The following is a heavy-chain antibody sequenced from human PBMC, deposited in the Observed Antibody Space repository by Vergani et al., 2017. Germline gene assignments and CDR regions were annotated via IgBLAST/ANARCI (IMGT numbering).Heavy chain of an antibody. Sequence: QVQLVESAGGVVQPGGSLRLSCAASGFTFSNFGMHCIREAPGKGLEWLAYIGKDGINTRYRDAVKGRSTVSRDNSKDILYLQMDSLRREDTALYYWAKYLRDSTDGLPDSWCPGTIVIVSS. CDR1: GFTFSNFG. J-gene: IGHJ4*02. CDR3: AKYLRDSTDGLPDS. CDR2: IGKDGINT. D-gene: IGHD2-21*02. V-gene: IGHV3-30*02.